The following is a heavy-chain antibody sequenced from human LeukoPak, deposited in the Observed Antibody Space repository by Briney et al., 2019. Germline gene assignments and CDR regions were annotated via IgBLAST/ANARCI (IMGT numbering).Heavy chain of an antibody. V-gene: IGHV3-21*01. CDR3: AREGPPDV. CDR1: GFTFSSYS. J-gene: IGHJ6*04. Sequence: PGGSLRLSCAASGFTFSSYSMNWVRQAPGKGLEWVSSISSSSSYIYYADSAKGRFTISRDNAKNSLYLQMNSLRAEDTAVYYCAREGPPDVWGKGTTVTVSS. CDR2: ISSSSSYI.